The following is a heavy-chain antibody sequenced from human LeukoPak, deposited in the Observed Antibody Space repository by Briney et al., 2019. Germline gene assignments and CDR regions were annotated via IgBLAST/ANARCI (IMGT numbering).Heavy chain of an antibody. J-gene: IGHJ5*01. D-gene: IGHD4-17*01. Sequence: SQTLSLTCTVSGGSFTSGGYYWSWIRQPPGKGLEWMGYIYYTGSTHYNPSLKSRISMSVDTSKRQFSLNLMSVTGADTAIYYCARDKVTVTGNWFDSWGQGTLVAVSS. V-gene: IGHV4-31*03. CDR1: GGSFTSGGYY. CDR2: IYYTGST. CDR3: ARDKVTVTGNWFDS.